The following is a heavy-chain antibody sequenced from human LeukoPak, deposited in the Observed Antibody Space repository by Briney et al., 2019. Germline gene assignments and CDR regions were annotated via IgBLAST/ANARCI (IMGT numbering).Heavy chain of an antibody. CDR1: GGSISSYY. CDR2: IYTSGST. CDR3: ARNIVVVPAAIGGYNWFDP. D-gene: IGHD2-2*02. Sequence: SETLSLTCTVSGGSISSYYWSWIRQPAGKGLEWIGRIYTSGSTNYNPSLKSRVTMSVDTSKNQFSLKLSSVTAADTAVYYCARNIVVVPAAIGGYNWFDPWGQGTLVTVFS. J-gene: IGHJ5*02. V-gene: IGHV4-4*07.